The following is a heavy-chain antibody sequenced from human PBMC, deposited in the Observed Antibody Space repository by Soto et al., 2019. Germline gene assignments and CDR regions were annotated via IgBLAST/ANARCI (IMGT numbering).Heavy chain of an antibody. CDR2: IYYVGSP. CDR1: GGDVTSSRYY. Sequence: QLQLRESGPGLVRPAETLSLTCTDSGGDVTSSRYYWAWIRQPPGKGLECIATIYYVGSPYYSASLKRRVTRSIDTFKNQCTLKMTSLTAADTAVYSCATMEPHNDFWSANYDFAYWGQVTLVNVAA. D-gene: IGHD3-3*01. V-gene: IGHV4-39*01. CDR3: ATMEPHNDFWSANYDFAY. J-gene: IGHJ4*02.